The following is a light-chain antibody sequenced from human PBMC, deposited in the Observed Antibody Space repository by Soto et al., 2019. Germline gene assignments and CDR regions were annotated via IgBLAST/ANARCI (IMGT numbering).Light chain of an antibody. CDR3: QQFNDYPLT. CDR2: GAS. Sequence: DIQLTQSPSFLSASVGDRVTITCRASQAISSYLAWYQQKPGKPPKLLIYGASTLQSDVPSRFSGSGSGTDFTLTVISLQAEDSSTYYCQQFNDYPLTFGGGTKVEIK. J-gene: IGKJ4*01. V-gene: IGKV1-9*01. CDR1: QAISSY.